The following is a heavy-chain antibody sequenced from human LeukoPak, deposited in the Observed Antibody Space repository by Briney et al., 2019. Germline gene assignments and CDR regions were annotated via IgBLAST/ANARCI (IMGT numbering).Heavy chain of an antibody. Sequence: GGSLRLSCAASGFSFRSYAMTWVRQAPGKGLEWVSVISGSGGSTYYADSVRGRFTISRDNSKNTLYLQMNSPRAEDTAVYYCAKDLSGSYYLRYFDYWGQGTLVTVSS. CDR3: AKDLSGSYYLRYFDY. D-gene: IGHD3-10*01. CDR2: ISGSGGST. V-gene: IGHV3-23*01. J-gene: IGHJ4*02. CDR1: GFSFRSYA.